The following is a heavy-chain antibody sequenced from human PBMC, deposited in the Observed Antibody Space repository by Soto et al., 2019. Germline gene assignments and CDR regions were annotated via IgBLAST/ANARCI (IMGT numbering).Heavy chain of an antibody. J-gene: IGHJ4*02. Sequence: VGSLRRSCEASGFTFTSYGMHWVRQAPGKGLEWVAVISYDGSNKYYADSVKGRFTISRDNSKNTLYLQMNSLRAEDTAVYYCAKLGIEVDYWGQGT. CDR1: GFTFTSYG. D-gene: IGHD7-27*01. CDR3: AKLGIEVDY. V-gene: IGHV3-30*18. CDR2: ISYDGSNK.